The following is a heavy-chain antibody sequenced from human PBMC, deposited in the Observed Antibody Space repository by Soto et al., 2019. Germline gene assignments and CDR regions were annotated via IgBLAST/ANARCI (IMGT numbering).Heavy chain of an antibody. CDR1: GFTFSDYY. Sequence: QVQLVESGGGLVRPGGSLRLSCAASGFTFSDYYMTWIRKAPGKGLEWVSYITGSSDYTNYADSVKGRFTISRDNVKNSLYLQMNSLRAEDTAVYYCAREYYYGMDVWGQGTTVTVSS. CDR3: AREYYYGMDV. V-gene: IGHV3-11*05. CDR2: ITGSSDYT. J-gene: IGHJ6*02.